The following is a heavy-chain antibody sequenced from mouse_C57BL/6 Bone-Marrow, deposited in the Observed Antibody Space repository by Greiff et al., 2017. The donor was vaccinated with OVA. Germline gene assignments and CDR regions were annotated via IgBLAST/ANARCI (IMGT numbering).Heavy chain of an antibody. V-gene: IGHV1-9*01. CDR3: ASSYSSIYYDYDVRAMDY. D-gene: IGHD2-4*01. Sequence: QVQLQQSGAELMKPGASVKLSCKATGYTFTGYWIEWVKQRPGHGLEWIGEILPGSGSTHYNEKFKGKATFTAETSSNTAYMPLSILTTDDSAIYYCASSYSSIYYDYDVRAMDYWGQGTSVTVSS. CDR2: ILPGSGST. J-gene: IGHJ4*01. CDR1: GYTFTGYW.